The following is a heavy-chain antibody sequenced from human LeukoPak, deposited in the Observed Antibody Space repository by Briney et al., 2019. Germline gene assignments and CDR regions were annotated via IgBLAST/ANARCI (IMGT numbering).Heavy chain of an antibody. D-gene: IGHD2-8*02. J-gene: IGHJ4*02. V-gene: IGHV3-23*01. CDR3: ATYRQVLLPFES. CDR1: GFTFSTFA. Sequence: WGSLRLSCAASGFTFSTFAMIWVRQPPGKGLEWVSSIFPSGGEIHYADSVRGRFTISRDNSKSTLSLQMNSLRAEGTAIYYCATYRQVLLPFESWGQGTLVTVSS. CDR2: IFPSGGEI.